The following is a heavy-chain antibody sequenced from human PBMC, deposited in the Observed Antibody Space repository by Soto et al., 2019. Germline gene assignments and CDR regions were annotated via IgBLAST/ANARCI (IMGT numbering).Heavy chain of an antibody. V-gene: IGHV3-23*01. CDR2: VSGSGGDA. Sequence: QLLESGGGLVQPGGSLRLSCAASGFTFRNYAMTWVRQAPGKGLEWVSAVSGSGGDAYYIDSVKGRFTISRDNSKNTLYLHMTSLRAEDTAVYFCARENQGAASDYWGQGSLVTVSS. CDR1: GFTFRNYA. J-gene: IGHJ4*02. D-gene: IGHD6-13*01. CDR3: ARENQGAASDY.